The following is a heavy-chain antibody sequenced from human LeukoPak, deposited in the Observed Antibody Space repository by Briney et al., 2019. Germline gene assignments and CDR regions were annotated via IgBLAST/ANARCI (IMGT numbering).Heavy chain of an antibody. V-gene: IGHV3-23*01. J-gene: IGHJ3*01. CDR3: AIGERFIDAFEF. CDR2: ISGIGGST. CDR1: GFTFSSYA. Sequence: QPGGSLRLSCAASGFTFSSYAMSWVRQAPGKGLECVSTISGIGGSTYYADSVKGRFTISRDNSKNTLYLQMNSLRAEDTAVYYCAIGERFIDAFEFWGQGTVATVSS.